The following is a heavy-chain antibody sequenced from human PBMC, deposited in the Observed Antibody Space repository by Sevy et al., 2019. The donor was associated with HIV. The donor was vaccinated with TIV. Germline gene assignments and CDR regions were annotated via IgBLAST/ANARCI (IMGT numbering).Heavy chain of an antibody. V-gene: IGHV4-61*01. CDR2: IYYSGST. CDR1: GGSVSSGSYY. Sequence: SETLSLTCTVSGGSVSSGSYYWSWIRQPPGKGLEWIGYIYYSGSTNYNPSLKSRVTISVATSKNQFSLKLSSVTAADTAVYYCARGDYYGSGTFDYWGQGTLVTVSS. J-gene: IGHJ4*02. CDR3: ARGDYYGSGTFDY. D-gene: IGHD3-10*01.